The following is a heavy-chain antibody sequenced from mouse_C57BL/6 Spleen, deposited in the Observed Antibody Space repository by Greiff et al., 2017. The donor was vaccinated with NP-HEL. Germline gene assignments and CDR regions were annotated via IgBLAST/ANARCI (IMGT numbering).Heavy chain of an antibody. CDR3: ARVGDYDEGYWYFDV. CDR2: ISYDGSN. V-gene: IGHV3-6*01. J-gene: IGHJ1*03. Sequence: EVQLQQSGPGLVKPSQSLSLTCSVTGYSITSGYYWNWIRQFPGNKLEWMGYISYDGSNNYNPSLKNRISITRDTSKNQFFLKLNSVTTEDTATYYCARVGDYDEGYWYFDVWGTGTTVTVSS. D-gene: IGHD2-4*01. CDR1: GYSITSGYY.